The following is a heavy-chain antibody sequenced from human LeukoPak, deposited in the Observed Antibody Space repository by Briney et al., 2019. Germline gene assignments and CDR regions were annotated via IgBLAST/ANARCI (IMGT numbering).Heavy chain of an antibody. CDR1: GFTFSSYE. D-gene: IGHD6-19*01. CDR3: ARDGSGWYVFDY. CDR2: ISSSGSTI. J-gene: IGHJ4*02. V-gene: IGHV3-48*03. Sequence: GSLRLSCAASGFTFSSYEMNWGRQAPGKGLEWVSYISSSGSTIYYADSVKGRFTISRDNAKNSLYLQMNSLRAEDTAVYYCARDGSGWYVFDYWGQGTLVTVSS.